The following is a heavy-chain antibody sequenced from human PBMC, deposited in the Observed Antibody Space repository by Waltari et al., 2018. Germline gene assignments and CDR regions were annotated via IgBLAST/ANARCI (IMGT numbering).Heavy chain of an antibody. CDR2: ISSSSSYI. D-gene: IGHD1-26*01. V-gene: IGHV3-21*01. CDR3: ARETEWELPWYFDL. Sequence: EVQLVESGGGLVQPGGSLRLSCAASGFTFSSYSMNWVRQAPGKGLEWVSSISSSSSYIYYADSVKGRFTISRDNAKNSLYLQMNSLRAEDTAVYYCARETEWELPWYFDLWGRGTLVTVSS. J-gene: IGHJ2*01. CDR1: GFTFSSYS.